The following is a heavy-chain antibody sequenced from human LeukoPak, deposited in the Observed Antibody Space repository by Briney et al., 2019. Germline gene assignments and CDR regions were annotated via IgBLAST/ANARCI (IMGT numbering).Heavy chain of an antibody. Sequence: ASVKVSCKASGDTFSSYSISWVRQAPGQGLEWMGGIIPIFDTANYAQKFQGRVTITADKSTSTAYMELSSLTSDDTAVYYCARDIVVVPAATQYNWFDPWGQGTLVTVSS. V-gene: IGHV1-69*06. CDR3: ARDIVVVPAATQYNWFDP. CDR1: GDTFSSYS. J-gene: IGHJ5*02. D-gene: IGHD2-2*01. CDR2: IIPIFDTA.